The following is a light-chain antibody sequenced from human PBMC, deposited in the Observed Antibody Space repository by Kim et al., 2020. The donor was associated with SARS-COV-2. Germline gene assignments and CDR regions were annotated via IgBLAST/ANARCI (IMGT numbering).Light chain of an antibody. CDR2: GAS. Sequence: DIQMTQSPSSVSASVGDRVIISCRASEGIGTWLAWYQQKPGKAPKLLMSGASTLHSGVPSRFSGSGSGTDFTLTISSLQPEDFAAYYCQQGKSFPLTFGGGTKVDIK. CDR3: QQGKSFPLT. CDR1: EGIGTW. V-gene: IGKV1-12*01. J-gene: IGKJ4*01.